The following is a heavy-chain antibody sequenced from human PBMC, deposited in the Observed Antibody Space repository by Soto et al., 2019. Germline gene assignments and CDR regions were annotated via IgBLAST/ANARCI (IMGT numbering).Heavy chain of an antibody. CDR1: GVTVDDYA. J-gene: IGHJ4*02. CDR3: AKDMKWGGMTTIHYFDS. Sequence: PGGSLRLSCAASGVTVDDYAMHWVRQAPGKGLEWVSGISWNSETIDYAHSVKGRFTISRDNAKSSLFLQMNSLRPDDTALYYCAKDMKWGGMTTIHYFDSWGQGTLVTVSS. V-gene: IGHV3-9*01. D-gene: IGHD4-17*01. CDR2: ISWNSETI.